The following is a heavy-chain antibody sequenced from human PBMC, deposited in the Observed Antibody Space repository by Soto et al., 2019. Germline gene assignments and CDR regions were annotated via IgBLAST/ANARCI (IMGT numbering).Heavy chain of an antibody. Sequence: QVQLVESGGGLVKPGGSLRLSCVASGFNFGDYYMYWIRQAPGKGLQWVSYLSGSSSFTNSADSVKGRFTVSRDNAKHSLYLQMDSLRVDDTAVYYCAIGLDMILPEPWTFRIWGQGTMVTVSS. CDR3: AIGLDMILPEPWTFRI. D-gene: IGHD3-22*01. CDR2: LSGSSSFT. CDR1: GFNFGDYY. V-gene: IGHV3-11*06. J-gene: IGHJ3*02.